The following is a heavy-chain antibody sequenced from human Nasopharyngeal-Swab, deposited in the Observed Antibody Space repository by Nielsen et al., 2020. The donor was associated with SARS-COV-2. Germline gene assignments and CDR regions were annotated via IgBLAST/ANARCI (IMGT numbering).Heavy chain of an antibody. CDR1: GFTFSSYW. CDR3: ARDQTGATNYYYYMDV. D-gene: IGHD1-1*01. J-gene: IGHJ6*03. Sequence: GESLKIYCAASGFTFSSYWMHWVRQAPGKGLVWVSRINSDGSSTSYADSVKGRFTISRDNAKNTLYLQMNSLRAEDTAVYYCARDQTGATNYYYYMDVWGKGTTVTVSS. V-gene: IGHV3-74*01. CDR2: INSDGSST.